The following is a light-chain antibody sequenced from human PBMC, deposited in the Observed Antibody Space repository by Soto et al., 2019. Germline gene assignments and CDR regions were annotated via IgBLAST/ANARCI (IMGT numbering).Light chain of an antibody. J-gene: IGKJ2*01. CDR3: RQCTLWPMYT. Sequence: DVVMTQSPLSLSVTLGQPASISCRSSQSLVSSDGNTYLNWFQQRPGQSPRRLIDKVSNRDSGVPDRFRGSVSGTDFTVKISRVEADEVGVYFCRQCTLWPMYTFGQGTKLEI. CDR1: QSLVSSDGNTY. CDR2: KVS. V-gene: IGKV2-30*01.